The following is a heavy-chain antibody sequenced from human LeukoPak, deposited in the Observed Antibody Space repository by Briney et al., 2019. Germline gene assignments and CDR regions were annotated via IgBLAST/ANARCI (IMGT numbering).Heavy chain of an antibody. CDR1: GFTFSSYA. D-gene: IGHD3-10*01. J-gene: IGHJ4*02. Sequence: AGGSLRLSCAASGFTFSSYAMSWVRQAPGKGLEWVSSISGSGGSTYYADSVKGRFTISRDNSKNTLYVQMNSLRGEDTAVYYCAEHPSMPRGRGYWGQGTLVTVSS. V-gene: IGHV3-23*01. CDR2: ISGSGGST. CDR3: AEHPSMPRGRGY.